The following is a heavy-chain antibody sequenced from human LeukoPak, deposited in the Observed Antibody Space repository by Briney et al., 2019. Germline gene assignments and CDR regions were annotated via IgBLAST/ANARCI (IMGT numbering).Heavy chain of an antibody. V-gene: IGHV4-59*08. CDR3: AGDIAAVNIPGSRLDP. D-gene: IGHD6-13*01. J-gene: IGHJ5*02. Sequence: SETLSLTCTVSGGSISSDFWSWIRQPPGKGLEWIGYTSYSGITNYNPSLKSRVTISVDTSKKQISLRLRSVTTADTAVYFCAGDIAAVNIPGSRLDPWGQGTLVTVSS. CDR1: GGSISSDF. CDR2: TSYSGIT.